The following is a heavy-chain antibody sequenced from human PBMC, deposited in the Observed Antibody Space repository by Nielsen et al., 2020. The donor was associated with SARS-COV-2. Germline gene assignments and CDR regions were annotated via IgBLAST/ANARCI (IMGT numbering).Heavy chain of an antibody. CDR2: INAYNGNT. Sequence: ASVKVSCKASGYTFTSYGISWVRQAPGQGLEWMGCINAYNGNTNYAQKLQGRVTMTTDTSASTAYMELSSLRSDDTAVYYCASGRYGGNSYQFDYWGQGTTVTVSS. J-gene: IGHJ4*03. D-gene: IGHD4-23*01. CDR1: GYTFTSYG. CDR3: ASGRYGGNSYQFDY. V-gene: IGHV1-18*01.